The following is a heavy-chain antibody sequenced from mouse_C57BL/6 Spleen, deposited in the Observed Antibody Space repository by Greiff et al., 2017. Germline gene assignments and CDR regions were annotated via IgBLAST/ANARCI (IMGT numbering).Heavy chain of an antibody. V-gene: IGHV5-17*01. Sequence: EVQRVESGGGLVKPGGSLKLSCAASGFTFSDYGMHWVRQAPEKGLEWVAYISSGSSTIYYADTVKGRFTISRDNAKNTLFLQMTSLRSEDTAMYYCARRYGSSYVGYFDYWGQGTTLTVSS. J-gene: IGHJ2*01. CDR1: GFTFSDYG. D-gene: IGHD1-1*01. CDR3: ARRYGSSYVGYFDY. CDR2: ISSGSSTI.